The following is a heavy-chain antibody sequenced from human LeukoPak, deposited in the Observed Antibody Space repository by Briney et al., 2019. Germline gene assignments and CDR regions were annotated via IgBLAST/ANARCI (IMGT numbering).Heavy chain of an antibody. CDR2: VNHSGNT. D-gene: IGHD1-1*01. V-gene: IGHV4-34*01. Sequence: SETLSLTCAVYGGSFSDYDWSWIRQPPGKGLEWIGEVNHSGNTNYNPSLKSRVTMSVDTSKSQFSLKLRSVTAADTAVYYCARYVPVKTGTTRASFDSWGQGTLVTVSS. CDR1: GGSFSDYD. J-gene: IGHJ4*02. CDR3: ARYVPVKTGTTRASFDS.